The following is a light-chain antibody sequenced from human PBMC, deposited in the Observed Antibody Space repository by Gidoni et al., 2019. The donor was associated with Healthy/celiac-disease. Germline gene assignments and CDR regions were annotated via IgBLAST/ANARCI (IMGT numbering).Light chain of an antibody. V-gene: IGKV1-8*01. CDR3: QQYYSYPDT. Sequence: IRMTQSPSSFSASTGDRVTITCRASQGISSYLASYQQKPGKARKLLIYAASTLQSGVPSRFSGSGSVTDFTLTISCLQSEDFATYYCQQYYSYPDTFXPXTKVDIK. CDR1: QGISSY. J-gene: IGKJ3*01. CDR2: AAS.